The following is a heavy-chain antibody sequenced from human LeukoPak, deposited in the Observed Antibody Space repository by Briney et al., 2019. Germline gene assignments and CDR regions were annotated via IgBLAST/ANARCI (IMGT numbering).Heavy chain of an antibody. CDR1: GGSISSGGYS. CDR2: IYHSGST. CDR3: ARAGRNGALDAFDI. Sequence: SETLSLTCTVSGGSISSGGYSWSWIRQPPGKGLEWIGYIYHSGSTYYNPSLKSRVTISVDRSKNQSSLKLSSVTAADTAVYYCARAGRNGALDAFDIWGQGTMVTVSS. D-gene: IGHD1-26*01. J-gene: IGHJ3*02. V-gene: IGHV4-30-2*01.